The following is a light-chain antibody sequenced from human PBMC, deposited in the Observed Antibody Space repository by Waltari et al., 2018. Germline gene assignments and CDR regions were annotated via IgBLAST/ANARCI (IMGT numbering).Light chain of an antibody. CDR1: SSDVGGSNY. J-gene: IGLJ3*02. CDR3: STYTSSVTWV. V-gene: IGLV2-14*01. CDR2: AVT. Sequence: QSALTQPASVSGSPGQSLTLPCTGTSSDVGGSNYVSWFQQHPDQAPKLLIYAVTKRPSGVSTRFSGSKSGNTASLTISGLQAEDEADYYCSTYTSSVTWVFGGGTKLTVL.